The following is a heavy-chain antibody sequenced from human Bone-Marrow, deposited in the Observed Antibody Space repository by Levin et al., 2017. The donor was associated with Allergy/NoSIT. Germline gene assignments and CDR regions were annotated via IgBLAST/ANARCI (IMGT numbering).Heavy chain of an antibody. J-gene: IGHJ4*02. CDR3: ERNGAWSFEF. Sequence: GGSLRLSCASSGFTFSGYWMAWVRQAPGKGLEWVANINRDGGDVYYVDSVKGRFTISRDNARNSLDLQMNSLRVEDTAVYYCERNGAWSFEFWGQGTLVTVSS. D-gene: IGHD2-8*01. V-gene: IGHV3-7*02. CDR2: INRDGGDV. CDR1: GFTFSGYW.